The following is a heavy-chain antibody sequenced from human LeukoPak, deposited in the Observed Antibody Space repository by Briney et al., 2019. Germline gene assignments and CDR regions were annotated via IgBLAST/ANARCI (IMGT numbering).Heavy chain of an antibody. Sequence: PSETLSLTCTVSGGSISSYYWSWIRQPPGKGLEWIGNIYYSGSTNYNPSLKSRVTISVDTSKNQFSLKLSSVTAADTAVYYCARGPRYSGSYYGFYYYYGMDVWGQGTTVTVSS. CDR1: GGSISSYY. CDR3: ARGPRYSGSYYGFYYYYGMDV. V-gene: IGHV4-59*12. J-gene: IGHJ6*02. D-gene: IGHD1-26*01. CDR2: IYYSGST.